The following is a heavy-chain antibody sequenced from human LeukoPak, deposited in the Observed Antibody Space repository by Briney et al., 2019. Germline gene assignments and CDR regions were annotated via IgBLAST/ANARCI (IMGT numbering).Heavy chain of an antibody. D-gene: IGHD3-9*01. CDR2: ISAYNGNT. J-gene: IGHJ3*02. CDR3: ARDLDDILTGYYLSRRGDAFDI. Sequence: ASVKVSCKASGYTFTSYGISWVRQAPGQGLEWMGWISAYNGNTNYAQKLQGRVTMTTDTSTSTAYMELRSLRSNDTAVYYCARDLDDILTGYYLSRRGDAFDIWGQGTMVTVSS. CDR1: GYTFTSYG. V-gene: IGHV1-18*01.